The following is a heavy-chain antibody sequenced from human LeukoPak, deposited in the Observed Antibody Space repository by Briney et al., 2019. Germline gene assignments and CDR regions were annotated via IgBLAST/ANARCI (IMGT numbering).Heavy chain of an antibody. D-gene: IGHD1-26*01. CDR1: GASVSSASY. J-gene: IGHJ5*02. CDR3: ARSRAFNSGAFDP. V-gene: IGHV4-61*01. Sequence: SETLSLTCTVSGASVSSASYWTWIRQPPGKGVGWIAHIYNGVNTNYNPSLKSRVTISVDTSKNQFSLRLNSVTAADTAVYYCARSRAFNSGAFDPWGQGSLVTVPS. CDR2: IYNGVNT.